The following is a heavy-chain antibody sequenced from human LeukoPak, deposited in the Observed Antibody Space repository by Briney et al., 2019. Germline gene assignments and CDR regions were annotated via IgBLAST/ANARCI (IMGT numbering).Heavy chain of an antibody. J-gene: IGHJ4*02. CDR2: IYYSGST. Sequence: SETLSLTCTVSGGSISSYYWSWIRQPPGKGLEWIGYIYYSGSTNYNPSLKSRVTISVDTSKNQFSLKLSSVTTADTAVYYCARDRAYSSVWYYFDSWGQGTLVTVSS. CDR3: ARDRAYSSVWYYFDS. CDR1: GGSISSYY. D-gene: IGHD6-19*01. V-gene: IGHV4-59*01.